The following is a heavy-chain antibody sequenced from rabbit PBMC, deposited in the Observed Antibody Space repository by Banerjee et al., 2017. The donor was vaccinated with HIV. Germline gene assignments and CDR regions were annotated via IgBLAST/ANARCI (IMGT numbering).Heavy chain of an antibody. D-gene: IGHD7-1*01. V-gene: IGHV1S40*01. CDR2: IDGGSSGRT. J-gene: IGHJ4*01. CDR1: GFSFSSYW. CDR3: ARASTGYKEYNL. Sequence: QSLEESGGDLVKPEGSLTLTCTASGFSFSSYWMSWVRQAPGKGLEWIGTIDGGSSGRTYYASWAKGRFTISSHNAQNTVDLQLNSLTAADTATYFCARASTGYKEYNLWGPGTLVTVS.